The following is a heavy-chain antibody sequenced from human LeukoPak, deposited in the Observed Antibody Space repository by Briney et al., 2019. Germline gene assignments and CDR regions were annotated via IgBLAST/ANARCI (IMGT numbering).Heavy chain of an antibody. CDR1: VGSISSDGYS. CDR3: ARGNYYFDY. D-gene: IGHD1-7*01. V-gene: IGHV4-30-2*01. Sequence: PSQTLSLTCAVSVGSISSDGYSWSWIRQPPGKGLEWIGYIYHSGSTYYNPSLKSRVTISVDRSKNQFSLKLSSVTAADTAVYYCARGNYYFDYWGQGTLVTVSS. J-gene: IGHJ4*02. CDR2: IYHSGST.